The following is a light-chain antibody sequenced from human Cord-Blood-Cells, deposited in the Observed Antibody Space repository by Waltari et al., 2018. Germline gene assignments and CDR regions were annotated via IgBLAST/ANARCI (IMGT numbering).Light chain of an antibody. Sequence: QSALTQPASVSGSPGQSITIFCTGTSSDVGSYKLVSCYQQHPGKAPKLMIYEGSKRPSGVSNRFPGSKSGNTASLTISGLQAEDEADYYCCSYAGSSTYVFGTGTKVTVL. CDR1: SSDVGSYKL. J-gene: IGLJ1*01. CDR2: EGS. CDR3: CSYAGSSTYV. V-gene: IGLV2-23*01.